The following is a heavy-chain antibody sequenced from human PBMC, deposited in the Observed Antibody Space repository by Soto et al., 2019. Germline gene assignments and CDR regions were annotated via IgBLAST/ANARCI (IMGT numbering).Heavy chain of an antibody. J-gene: IGHJ6*02. CDR1: GYTFTGYY. Sequence: ASVKVSCKVSGYTFTGYYMHWVRQAPGQGLEWMGWINPNSGGTNYAQKFQGWVTMTRDTSISTAYMELSRLRSDDTAVYYCARDLASSGSYPHRYYYYGMDVWGQGTTVTVS. D-gene: IGHD6-19*01. CDR2: INPNSGGT. V-gene: IGHV1-2*04. CDR3: ARDLASSGSYPHRYYYYGMDV.